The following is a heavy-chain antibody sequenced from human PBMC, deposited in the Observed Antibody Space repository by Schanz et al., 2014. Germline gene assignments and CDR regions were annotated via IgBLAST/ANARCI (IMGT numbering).Heavy chain of an antibody. CDR2: FDPEDGQT. V-gene: IGHV1-24*01. CDR3: ARQAATGTRYFDY. CDR1: GNTITKFA. D-gene: IGHD6-13*01. Sequence: QVQLLQSGAEVKKPGASVRLSCKVSGNTITKFAMHWVRQAPGKGLEWMGGFDPEDGQTFYAQNIQGRATMTEDTSTDTAYMELRSLTSEDTAVYYCARQAATGTRYFDYWGQGTLVTVSS. J-gene: IGHJ4*02.